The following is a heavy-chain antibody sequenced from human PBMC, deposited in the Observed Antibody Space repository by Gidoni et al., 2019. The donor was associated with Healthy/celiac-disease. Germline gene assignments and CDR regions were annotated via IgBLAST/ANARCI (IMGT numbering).Heavy chain of an antibody. CDR1: GGSISSYY. Sequence: QVQLQESGPGLVKPSETLSLTCTFSGGSISSYYWSWIRQPPGKGLEWIGYIYYSGSTNYNPSLKSRVTISVDTSKNQFSLKLSSVTAADTAVYYCARDRRVGITGTAVDVWGQGTTVTVSS. V-gene: IGHV4-59*01. J-gene: IGHJ6*02. CDR3: ARDRRVGITGTAVDV. CDR2: IYYSGST. D-gene: IGHD1-20*01.